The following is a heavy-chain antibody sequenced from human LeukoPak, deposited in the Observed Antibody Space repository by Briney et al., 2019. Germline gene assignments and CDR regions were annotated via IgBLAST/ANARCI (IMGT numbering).Heavy chain of an antibody. CDR1: GFTFSSYS. CDR3: AKDAPIAVASGFADY. Sequence: GGSLRPSCAASGFTFSSYSMNWVRRAPGKGLEWVSSISSSSSYIYYADSVKGRFTISRDNAKNSLYLQMNSLRAEDTAVYYCAKDAPIAVASGFADYWGQGTLVTVSS. CDR2: ISSSSSYI. D-gene: IGHD6-19*01. V-gene: IGHV3-21*01. J-gene: IGHJ4*02.